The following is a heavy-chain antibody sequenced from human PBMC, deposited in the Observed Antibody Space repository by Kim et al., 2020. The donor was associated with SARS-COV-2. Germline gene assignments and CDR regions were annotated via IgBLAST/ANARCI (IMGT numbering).Heavy chain of an antibody. D-gene: IGHD6-19*01. CDR3: ARDQPNTSGWYFLNPNWFDP. J-gene: IGHJ5*02. CDR2: TYYRSKWYN. V-gene: IGHV6-1*01. Sequence: SQTLSLTCAISGDSVSSNSAAWNWIRQSPSRGLEWLGRTYYRSKWYNDYAVSVKSRITIKPDTSKNQFSLQLNSVTPEDTAVYYCARDQPNTSGWYFLNPNWFDPWGQGTLVTVSS. CDR1: GDSVSSNSAA.